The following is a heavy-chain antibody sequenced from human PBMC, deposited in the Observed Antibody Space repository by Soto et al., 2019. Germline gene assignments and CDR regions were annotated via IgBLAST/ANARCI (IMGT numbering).Heavy chain of an antibody. J-gene: IGHJ4*02. CDR3: ARDWRSGYDIQPYYFDY. Sequence: GGSLRLSCAASGFTFSSYSMNWVRQAPGKGLEWVSSISSSSSYIYYADSVKGRFTISRDNAKNSLYLQMNSLRAEDTAVYYCARDWRSGYDIQPYYFDYWGQGTLVTVSS. CDR2: ISSSSSYI. D-gene: IGHD5-12*01. CDR1: GFTFSSYS. V-gene: IGHV3-21*01.